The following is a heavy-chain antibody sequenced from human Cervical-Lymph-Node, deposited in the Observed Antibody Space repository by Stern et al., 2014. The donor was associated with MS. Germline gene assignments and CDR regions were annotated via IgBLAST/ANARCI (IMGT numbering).Heavy chain of an antibody. CDR3: ARRAAAVSYWYFDL. CDR1: GFTFADYG. Sequence: EVQLVPSGGDVVPPGGSLRLSCGASGFTFADYGMGWVRQAPGKGLEWVSGVIWNGATTGHTDSMKGRFTVARDNGNNSLYLQMHSLRAEDTAFYYCARRAAAVSYWYFDLWGRGTLVTVSS. V-gene: IGHV3-20*04. J-gene: IGHJ2*01. CDR2: VIWNGATT. D-gene: IGHD6-13*01.